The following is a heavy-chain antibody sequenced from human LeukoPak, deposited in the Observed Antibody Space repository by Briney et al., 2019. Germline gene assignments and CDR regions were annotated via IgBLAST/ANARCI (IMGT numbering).Heavy chain of an antibody. CDR2: ISSSSSYI. CDR1: GFTFSSYS. CDR3: ARGRGSGRLFMDV. Sequence: GGSLRLSCAASGFTFSSYSMNWVRQAPGKGLEWVTSISSSSSYIYYADSVKGRFTISRDNAKNSLYLQMNSLRAEDTAVYYCARGRGSGRLFMDVWGKGTTVTISS. J-gene: IGHJ6*03. V-gene: IGHV3-21*04. D-gene: IGHD3-10*01.